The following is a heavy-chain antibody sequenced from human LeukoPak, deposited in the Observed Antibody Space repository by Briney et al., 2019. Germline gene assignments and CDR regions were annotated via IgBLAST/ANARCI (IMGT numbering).Heavy chain of an antibody. V-gene: IGHV1-69*01. CDR3: ARDLHYYDSSGYSLGDAFDI. Sequence: ASVKVSCKASGGTFSSYAISWVRQAPEQGLEWMGGIIPIFGTTNYAQRFQGRVTITADESTSTAYMELSSLRSEDTAVYYCARDLHYYDSSGYSLGDAFDIWGQGTMVTVSS. D-gene: IGHD3-22*01. CDR2: IIPIFGTT. CDR1: GGTFSSYA. J-gene: IGHJ3*02.